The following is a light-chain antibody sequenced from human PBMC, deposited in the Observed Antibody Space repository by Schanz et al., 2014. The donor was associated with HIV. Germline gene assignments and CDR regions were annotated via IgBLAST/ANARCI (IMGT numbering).Light chain of an antibody. V-gene: IGLV2-14*01. J-gene: IGLJ1*01. CDR2: DVS. CDR3: SSYTTSNTHV. CDR1: SSDGGGYNY. Sequence: QSALTQPASVSGSPGQSITISCTGTSSDGGGYNYVSWYQQHPGKAPKLMIYDVSNRPSGVSNRFSGSKSGNTASLTISGLQAEDEAEYFCSSYTTSNTHVFGSGTKLTVL.